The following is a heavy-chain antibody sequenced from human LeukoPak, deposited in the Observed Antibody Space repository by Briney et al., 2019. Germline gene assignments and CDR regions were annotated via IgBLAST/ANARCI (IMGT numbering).Heavy chain of an antibody. Sequence: SETLSLTCTVSGGSISSYYWSWIRQHPGKGLEWIGYIYYSGSTSYNPSLKSRVTISVDTSKSQFSLKLSSVTAADTAVYYCARAKAHWYFDLWGRGTLVTVSS. CDR3: ARAKAHWYFDL. CDR1: GGSISSYY. J-gene: IGHJ2*01. CDR2: IYYSGST. V-gene: IGHV4-59*06.